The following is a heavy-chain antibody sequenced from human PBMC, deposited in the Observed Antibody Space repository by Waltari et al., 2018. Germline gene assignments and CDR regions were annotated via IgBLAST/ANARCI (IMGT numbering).Heavy chain of an antibody. D-gene: IGHD3-3*01. CDR1: GGSFRGYY. Sequence: QVQLQQWGAGLLKPSETLSLTCAVHGGSFRGYYWSWIRQPPGKGLEWIGEINHSGSTNYNPSLKSRVTISVDTSKNQFSLNPSSVTAADTAVYYCARVLGWSTYYRPFDYWGQGTLVTVSS. V-gene: IGHV4-34*01. CDR2: INHSGST. J-gene: IGHJ4*02. CDR3: ARVLGWSTYYRPFDY.